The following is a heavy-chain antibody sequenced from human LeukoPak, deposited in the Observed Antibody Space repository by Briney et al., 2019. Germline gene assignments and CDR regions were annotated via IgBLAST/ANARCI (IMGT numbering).Heavy chain of an antibody. CDR1: GFTFSSYG. D-gene: IGHD6-19*01. CDR3: AKDSSGWFLRY. V-gene: IGHV3-30*18. Sequence: PGGSLRLSCAASGFTFSSYGMHWVRQAPGKGLEWVAVISYDGSNKYYAGSVKGRLTISRDNSKNTLYLQMNSLRAEDTAVYYCAKDSSGWFLRYWGQGTLVTVSS. J-gene: IGHJ4*02. CDR2: ISYDGSNK.